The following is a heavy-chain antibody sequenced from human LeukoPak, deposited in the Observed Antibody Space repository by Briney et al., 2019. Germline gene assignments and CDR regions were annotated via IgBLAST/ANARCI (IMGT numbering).Heavy chain of an antibody. CDR3: ARDGYYGSGSYSYYYGMDV. CDR2: ISSSSSYI. J-gene: IGHJ6*04. CDR1: GFTFSSYS. D-gene: IGHD3-10*01. Sequence: GGSLRLSCAASGFTFSSYSMNWVRQAPGKGLEWASSISSSSSYIYYADSVKGRFTISRDNAKNSLYLQMNSLRAEDTAVYYCARDGYYGSGSYSYYYGMDVWGKGTTVTVSS. V-gene: IGHV3-21*01.